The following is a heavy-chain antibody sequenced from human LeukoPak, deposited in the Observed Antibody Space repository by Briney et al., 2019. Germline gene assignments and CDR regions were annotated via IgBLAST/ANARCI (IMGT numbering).Heavy chain of an antibody. D-gene: IGHD2-15*01. CDR2: ISYDGSNK. CDR1: GFTFSSYA. V-gene: IGHV3-30-3*01. Sequence: PGGSLRFSCAASGFTFSSYAMHWVRQAPGKGLEWVAVISYDGSNKYYADSVKGRFTISRDNSKNTLYLQMNSLRAEDTAVYYCARDRYCSGGSCYPNHIVYWGQGTLVTVSS. CDR3: ARDRYCSGGSCYPNHIVY. J-gene: IGHJ4*02.